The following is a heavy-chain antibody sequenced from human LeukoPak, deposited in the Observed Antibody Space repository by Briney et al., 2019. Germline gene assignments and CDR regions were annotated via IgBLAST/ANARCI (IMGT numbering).Heavy chain of an antibody. CDR2: IYYSGST. Sequence: SETLSLTCTVSGGSISSYYWSWIRQPPGKGLEWIGYIYYSGSTNYNPSLKSRVTISVDTSKNQFSLKLSSVTAADTAVYYCARRIGHWFDPWGQGTLVTVSS. J-gene: IGHJ5*02. CDR3: ARRIGHWFDP. D-gene: IGHD2-15*01. V-gene: IGHV4-59*08. CDR1: GGSISSYY.